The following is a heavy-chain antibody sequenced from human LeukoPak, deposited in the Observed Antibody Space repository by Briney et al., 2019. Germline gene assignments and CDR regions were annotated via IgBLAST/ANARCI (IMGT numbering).Heavy chain of an antibody. CDR1: GGTFSSYA. CDR2: IIPIFGTA. V-gene: IGHV1-69*05. Sequence: ASVKVSCKASGGTFSSYAISWVRQAPGQGLEWMGGIIPIFGTANYAQKFQGRVTITTDESTSTAYMELSSLRSEDTAVYYCARGPFPLMDVWGKGTAVTVSS. CDR3: ARGPFPLMDV. J-gene: IGHJ6*04.